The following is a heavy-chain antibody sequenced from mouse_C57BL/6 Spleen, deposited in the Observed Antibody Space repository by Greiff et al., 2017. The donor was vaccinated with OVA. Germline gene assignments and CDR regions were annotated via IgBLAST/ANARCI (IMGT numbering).Heavy chain of an antibody. D-gene: IGHD1-1*01. CDR3: ARRYGSRTGFAY. V-gene: IGHV1-55*01. CDR1: GYTFTSYW. Sequence: QVQLQQPGAELVKPGASVKMSCKASGYTFTSYWITWVKQRPGQGLEWIGDIYPGSGSTNYHEKFKSKATLTVDPSSSTAYMQLSSLTSEDSAVYYCARRYGSRTGFAYWGQGTLVTVSA. J-gene: IGHJ3*01. CDR2: IYPGSGST.